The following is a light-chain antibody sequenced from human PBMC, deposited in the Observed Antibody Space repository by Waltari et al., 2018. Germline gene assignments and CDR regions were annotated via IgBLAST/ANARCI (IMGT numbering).Light chain of an antibody. V-gene: IGLV3-21*04. Sequence: SYVLTQPPSVSVAPGETARITCGGDNIARYSVHWYQQKPGQAPVLVIRYDSDRPSGIPERFSGSNSANTATLTISRVEAGDEANYYCQVWHAAIDPGVFGTGTEVTV. CDR2: YDS. J-gene: IGLJ1*01. CDR3: QVWHAAIDPGV. CDR1: NIARYS.